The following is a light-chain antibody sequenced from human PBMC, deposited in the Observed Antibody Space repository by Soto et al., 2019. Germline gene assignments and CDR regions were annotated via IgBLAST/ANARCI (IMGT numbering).Light chain of an antibody. CDR1: QSVSSNY. Sequence: EIVLTQSPGTLSLSPGERATLSCRASQSVSSNYLAWYQQKPGQAPRPLIYGASSRATGIPDRFSGSGAGTDFTLTISRREPEDFAVYYCQQYGSSPWTFGQGTKVDIK. J-gene: IGKJ1*01. CDR3: QQYGSSPWT. V-gene: IGKV3-20*01. CDR2: GAS.